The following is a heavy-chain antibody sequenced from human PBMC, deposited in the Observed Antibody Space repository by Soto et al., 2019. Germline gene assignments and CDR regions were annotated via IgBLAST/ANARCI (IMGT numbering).Heavy chain of an antibody. CDR2: INPHGGST. Sequence: GASVKVSCKAPGDTFTSYYLNWVRQAPGQGLEWMGVINPHGGSTKYAQKFQGRITMTRDTSRSTVDMELSSLRSDDTAIYYCARSSGGNFGIIIEGSNRLDPWGQGTLVTVSS. D-gene: IGHD3-3*01. J-gene: IGHJ5*02. V-gene: IGHV1-46*01. CDR3: ARSSGGNFGIIIEGSNRLDP. CDR1: GDTFTSYY.